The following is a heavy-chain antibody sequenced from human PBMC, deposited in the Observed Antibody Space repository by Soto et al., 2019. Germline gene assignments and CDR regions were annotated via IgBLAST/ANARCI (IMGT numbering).Heavy chain of an antibody. CDR2: IYPGDSDT. V-gene: IGHV5-51*01. CDR1: GYSFTSYW. Sequence: GESLKLSCKGSGYSFTSYWIGWVRQMPGKGLEWMGIIYPGDSDTRYSPSFQGQVTISADKSISTAYLQWSSLKASDTAMYYCARHIGSSDWYYDSSGYYYDAFDIWGQGTMVTVSS. CDR3: ARHIGSSDWYYDSSGYYYDAFDI. D-gene: IGHD3-22*01. J-gene: IGHJ3*02.